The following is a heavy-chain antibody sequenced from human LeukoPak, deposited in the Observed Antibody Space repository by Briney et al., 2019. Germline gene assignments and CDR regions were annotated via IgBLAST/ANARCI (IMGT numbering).Heavy chain of an antibody. D-gene: IGHD2-21*01. CDR1: GYTFSNYA. CDR3: ARGIWSARTVDYYLDY. CDR2: INAGNGHT. Sequence: ASVKVSCKASGYTFSNYAIHWVRQAPGQRFEWMGWINAGNGHTKYSQNFQGRVTNTRDSSASTAYMELSSLTSEDTAVYYCARGIWSARTVDYYLDYWGQGTLVTVSS. V-gene: IGHV1-3*01. J-gene: IGHJ4*02.